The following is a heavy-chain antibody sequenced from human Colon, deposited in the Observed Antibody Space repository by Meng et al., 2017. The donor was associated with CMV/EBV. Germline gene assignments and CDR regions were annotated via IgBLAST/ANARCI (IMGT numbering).Heavy chain of an antibody. CDR2: FHHTGTT. CDR1: GVSFSGYS. D-gene: IGHD3-3*01. V-gene: IGHV4-34*01. J-gene: IGHJ4*02. CDR3: ARVGVTIHRVANNYFDY. Sequence: GSLRLSCTVRGVSFSGYSWGWIRQPPGKGLEWIGEFHHTGTTNYNPSLKSRVTISIDTSKNQYFLRLTSVTAADTAVYYCARVGVTIHRVANNYFDYWGQGTLVTVSS.